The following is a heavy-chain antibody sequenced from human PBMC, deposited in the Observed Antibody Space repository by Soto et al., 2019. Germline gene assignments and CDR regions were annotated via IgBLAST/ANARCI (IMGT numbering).Heavy chain of an antibody. CDR3: ATPQTARHYFYGREV. Sequence: QVQLVQSGAEVKKPGASVKVSCKASGYTFTSFYMHWVRQAPGQGLEWTGIINPSGTTTDYAQKFHSRVTMTRDTSSRTYCMAPGTLTSADTSVYCCATPQTARHYFYGREVGGLGTAATVSS. CDR2: INPSGTTT. CDR1: GYTFTSFY. J-gene: IGHJ6*02. V-gene: IGHV1-46*01.